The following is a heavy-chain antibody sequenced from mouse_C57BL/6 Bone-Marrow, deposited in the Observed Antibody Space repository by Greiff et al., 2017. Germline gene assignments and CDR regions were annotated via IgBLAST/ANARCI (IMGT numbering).Heavy chain of an antibody. CDR2: INPSTGGT. J-gene: IGHJ3*01. V-gene: IGHV1-42*01. CDR1: GYSFTGYY. D-gene: IGHD2-2*01. CDR3: ARRGWLRRSPFAY. Sequence: EVQLQQSGPELVKPGASVKISCKASGYSFTGYYMNWVKQSPEKSLEWIGEINPSTGGTTYNQKFKAKATLTVDKSSSTAYMQLKSLTSEDSAVYYCARRGWLRRSPFAYWGQGTLVTVSA.